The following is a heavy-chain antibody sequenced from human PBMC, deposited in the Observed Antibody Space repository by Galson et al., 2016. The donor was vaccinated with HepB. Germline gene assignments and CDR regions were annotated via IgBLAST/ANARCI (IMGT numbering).Heavy chain of an antibody. J-gene: IGHJ4*02. CDR1: GFTFSTYI. D-gene: IGHD4/OR15-4a*01. CDR2: ISGSGRDI. V-gene: IGHV3-23*01. CDR3: TKAKTMVGSAYDY. Sequence: SLRLSCAASGFTFSTYIMTWVRQAPGKGLEWVSDISGSGRDIYYADSVKGRFTVSRDNSKNTLYLQMNSLRVEDTAVYYCTKAKTMVGSAYDYWGRGTLVTVSS.